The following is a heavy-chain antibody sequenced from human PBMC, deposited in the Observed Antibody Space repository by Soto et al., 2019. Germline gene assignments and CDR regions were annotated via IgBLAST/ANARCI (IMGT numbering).Heavy chain of an antibody. CDR1: GTSLSGLP. J-gene: IGHJ4*02. CDR3: AAGVTTFDY. D-gene: IGHD4-17*01. V-gene: IGHV1-24*01. CDR2: LDYEEGER. Sequence: GASVKVSCKVSGTSLSGLPMHWVRQAPGKGLEWMGSLDYEEGERSFAHRSQGRLTVTEDTSTDTAYMELSSLMSEDTAVYYCAAGVTTFDYWGQGTLVTVSS.